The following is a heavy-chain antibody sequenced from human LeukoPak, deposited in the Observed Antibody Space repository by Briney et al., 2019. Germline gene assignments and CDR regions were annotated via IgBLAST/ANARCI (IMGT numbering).Heavy chain of an antibody. CDR3: ARVGIAAAGTDLDY. CDR1: GYTFTGYY. CDR2: INPNSGGT. V-gene: IGHV1-2*02. D-gene: IGHD6-13*01. J-gene: IGHJ4*02. Sequence: ASVKVSCKASGYTFTGYYMHWVRQAPGQGLEWMGWINPNSGGTNYAQKFQGRVTMTRDTSISTAYMELSRLRSDDAAVYYCARVGIAAAGTDLDYWGQGTLVTVSS.